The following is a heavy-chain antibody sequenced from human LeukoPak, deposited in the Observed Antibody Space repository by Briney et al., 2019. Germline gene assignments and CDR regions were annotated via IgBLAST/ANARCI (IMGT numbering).Heavy chain of an antibody. CDR3: ARGRATRSYYFDY. Sequence: ASVKVSCKASGYPFSNYGVNWVRQAPGQGLEWMGWISVDNGNTVYSENFQGRVTMTTDTSTDTAYMELRSLRYDDSAVYSCARGRATRSYYFDYWGQGTLVTVSS. J-gene: IGHJ4*02. D-gene: IGHD2-15*01. CDR2: ISVDNGNT. CDR1: GYPFSNYG. V-gene: IGHV1-18*01.